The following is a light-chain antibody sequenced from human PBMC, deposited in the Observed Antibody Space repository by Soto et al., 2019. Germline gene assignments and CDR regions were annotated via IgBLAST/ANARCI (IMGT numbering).Light chain of an antibody. Sequence: QSVLTQPASVSGSPGQSITISCTGTSSDIGSYNLVSWYQQHPGKAPKLMIYEGNERPSGVSNRFSGSKSGNTASLTISGLQAEDEADYYCSSYAGSSTLVFGGGTKLTVL. V-gene: IGLV2-23*01. CDR2: EGN. J-gene: IGLJ2*01. CDR1: SSDIGSYNL. CDR3: SSYAGSSTLV.